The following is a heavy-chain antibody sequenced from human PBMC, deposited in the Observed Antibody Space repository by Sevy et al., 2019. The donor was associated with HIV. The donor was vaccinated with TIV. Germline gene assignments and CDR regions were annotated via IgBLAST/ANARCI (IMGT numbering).Heavy chain of an antibody. J-gene: IGHJ6*03. V-gene: IGHV1-18*04. CDR3: ARGKYCAGGSCYVDYMDV. D-gene: IGHD2-15*01. Sequence: ASVKVSCKASGYTFARYGISWVRQAPGHGLEWMGWMRAYNGNTHCAQKLQGRVTMTTDTSTSTVYMELRSLRSDDTAIYYCARGKYCAGGSCYVDYMDVWGKGTPVTVSS. CDR1: GYTFARYG. CDR2: MRAYNGNT.